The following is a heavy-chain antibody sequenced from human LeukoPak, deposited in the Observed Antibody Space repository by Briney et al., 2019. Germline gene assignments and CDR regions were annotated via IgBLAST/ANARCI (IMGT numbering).Heavy chain of an antibody. V-gene: IGHV4-38-2*01. Sequence: SETLSLTCDVSSYSIRSGSYGGWIRQPPGKGLEWIGCMFHSGDTYHNPSLKSRVTISADTSKNQFSLKLTSVTAADTAVYYCAKVGAYGDYARHDYWGQGTLVTVSS. CDR3: AKVGAYGDYARHDY. D-gene: IGHD4-17*01. CDR1: SYSIRSGSY. CDR2: MFHSGDT. J-gene: IGHJ4*02.